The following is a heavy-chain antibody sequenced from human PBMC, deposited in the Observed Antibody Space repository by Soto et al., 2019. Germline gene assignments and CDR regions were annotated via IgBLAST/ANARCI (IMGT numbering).Heavy chain of an antibody. D-gene: IGHD3-22*01. J-gene: IGHJ4*02. CDR3: ARVRYDRSGFDH. V-gene: IGHV4-4*02. Sequence: QVQLQESGPGLVRPSGALSVTCAVSGDSISRSHWWSWVRQYPGKGLEWIGEISHSGITNYNPSLKRRVPISGDESKNQPSLKLTSVTAADTAVYYCARVRYDRSGFDHWGQGTLVSVSS. CDR2: ISHSGIT. CDR1: GDSISRSHW.